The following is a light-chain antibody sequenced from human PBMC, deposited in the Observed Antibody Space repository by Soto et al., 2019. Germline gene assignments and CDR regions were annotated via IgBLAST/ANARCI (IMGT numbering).Light chain of an antibody. CDR1: SSDVGGYKS. J-gene: IGLJ2*01. Sequence: QSVLTQAASVSGSPGQSITISCTGTSSDVGGYKSVSWYQQHPGKAPKLMIYDVSNRPSGVSNRFSGSKSGNTASLTISGLQAEDEADYYCSSYTSSSTLVFGGGTKVTVL. CDR2: DVS. CDR3: SSYTSSSTLV. V-gene: IGLV2-14*01.